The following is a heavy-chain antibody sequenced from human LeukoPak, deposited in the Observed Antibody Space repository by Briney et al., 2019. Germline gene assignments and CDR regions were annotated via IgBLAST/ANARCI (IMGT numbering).Heavy chain of an antibody. D-gene: IGHD6-6*01. V-gene: IGHV3-7*01. CDR3: ARIGYSSSSFDY. CDR2: IKEDGTVI. J-gene: IGHJ4*02. CDR1: GFSFWNYW. Sequence: AGGSLRLSCAASGFSFWNYWVSWVRQAPGKGLEWVANIKEDGTVIYYVDSAKGRFTISRDNAKNSVYLQMNSLRADDTATYHCARIGYSSSSFDYWGQGTQVTVSS.